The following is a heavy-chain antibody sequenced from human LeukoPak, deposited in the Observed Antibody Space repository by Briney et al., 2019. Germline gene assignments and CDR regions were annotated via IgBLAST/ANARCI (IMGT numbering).Heavy chain of an antibody. V-gene: IGHV1-18*01. Sequence: ASVKVSCKASGGTFSSYAISWVRQAPGQGLEWMGWISAYNGNTNYAQKLQGRVTMTTDTSTSTAYMELRSLRSDDTAAYYCALLAYYYYYYMDVWGKGTTVTVSS. CDR3: ALLAYYYYYYMDV. J-gene: IGHJ6*03. CDR1: GGTFSSYA. CDR2: ISAYNGNT. D-gene: IGHD2-15*01.